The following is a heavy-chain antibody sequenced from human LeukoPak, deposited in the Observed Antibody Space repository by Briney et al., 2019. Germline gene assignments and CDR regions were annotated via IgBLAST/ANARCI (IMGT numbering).Heavy chain of an antibody. V-gene: IGHV3-23*01. CDR2: ISDSGDTT. CDR1: GLPFSSQA. D-gene: IGHD6-19*01. CDR3: AKDARRSSGWYFFDH. Sequence: GGSLTLSCAASGLPFSSQAMGGVRPAPGKGLEWVSVISDSGDTTYYADSVKGRFTISRDNSKNTLYLQMNSLRAEDTALYYCAKDARRSSGWYFFDHWGQGTLVTVSS. J-gene: IGHJ4*02.